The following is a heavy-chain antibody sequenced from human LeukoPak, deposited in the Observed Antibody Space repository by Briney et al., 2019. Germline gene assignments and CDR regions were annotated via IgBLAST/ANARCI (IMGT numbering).Heavy chain of an antibody. CDR2: IIPIFGTA. D-gene: IGHD3-10*01. Sequence: SVKVSCKASGGTFSSYAISWVRQAPGQGLEWMGGIIPIFGTANYAQKFQGRVTITADKSTSTAYMELSSLRSEDTAVYYCATYKGKVRGVTIYYYYYMDVWGKGTTVTISS. CDR3: ATYKGKVRGVTIYYYYYMDV. J-gene: IGHJ6*03. V-gene: IGHV1-69*06. CDR1: GGTFSSYA.